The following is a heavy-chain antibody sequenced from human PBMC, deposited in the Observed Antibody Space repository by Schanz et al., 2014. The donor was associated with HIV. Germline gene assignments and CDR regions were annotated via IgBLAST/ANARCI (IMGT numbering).Heavy chain of an antibody. CDR1: GYTFTDYF. J-gene: IGHJ5*01. Sequence: QVQLVQSGPEVKKPGASVKVSCKASGYTFTDYFVHWVRRAPGQGLEWMGIINPSGGATSYAQKFQGRVTMTRDTSTSTVYMDLSSLTSEDTAVYYCARDKSGSSWYDSWGQGTLVTVSS. D-gene: IGHD6-13*01. V-gene: IGHV1-46*01. CDR2: INPSGGAT. CDR3: ARDKSGSSWYDS.